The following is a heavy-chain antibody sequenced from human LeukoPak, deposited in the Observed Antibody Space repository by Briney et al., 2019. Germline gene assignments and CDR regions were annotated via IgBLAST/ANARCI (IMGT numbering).Heavy chain of an antibody. Sequence: PSETLSLTCTVSGGSISSYYWSWIRQPAGKGLEWIGRIYTSGSTNYNPSLKSRVTMSVDTSKNQFSLKLSSVTAADTAVYYCARDSYLYCSSTSCYYFDYWGQGTLVTVSS. J-gene: IGHJ4*02. D-gene: IGHD2-2*01. CDR1: GGSISSYY. CDR3: ARDSYLYCSSTSCYYFDY. V-gene: IGHV4-4*07. CDR2: IYTSGST.